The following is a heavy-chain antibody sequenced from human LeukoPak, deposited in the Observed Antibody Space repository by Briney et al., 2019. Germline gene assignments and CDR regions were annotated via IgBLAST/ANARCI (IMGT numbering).Heavy chain of an antibody. CDR3: ARDRGSGYFPGFDS. D-gene: IGHD3-3*01. CDR2: IYYKGNT. Sequence: SETLSLTCNVSGVSISVYFWSWIRQPPGKGLEWIGHIYYKGNTNYNSSLQSRVTISIDTSKTQFSLNLSSVTAADTGVYYCARDRGSGYFPGFDSWGQGTLVTVSS. V-gene: IGHV4-59*01. CDR1: GVSISVYF. J-gene: IGHJ4*02.